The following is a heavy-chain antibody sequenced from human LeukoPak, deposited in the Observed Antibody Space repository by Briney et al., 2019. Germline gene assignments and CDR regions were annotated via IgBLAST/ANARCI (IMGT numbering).Heavy chain of an antibody. CDR1: GFTFSSYE. J-gene: IGHJ5*02. Sequence: PGGSLRLSCAASGFTFSSYEMNWVRQAPGKGLEWVSYISSSGSTIYYADSVKGRFTISRDNAKNSLYLQMNSLRAEDTAVYYCAKDYGVMITYNWFDPWGQGTLVTVSS. D-gene: IGHD3-3*01. CDR2: ISSSGSTI. V-gene: IGHV3-48*03. CDR3: AKDYGVMITYNWFDP.